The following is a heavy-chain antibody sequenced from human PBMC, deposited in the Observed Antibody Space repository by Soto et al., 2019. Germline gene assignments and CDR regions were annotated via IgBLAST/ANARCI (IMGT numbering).Heavy chain of an antibody. Sequence: QVQLVQSGAEVKKPGSSVKVSCKASGGTFSSYAISWVRQAPGQGLEWMGGIIPIFGTANYAQKFQGRVTITADESTSTAYMELSSMRSEDTAVYYCARDGNSGSYKYYFDYWGQGTLVTVSS. V-gene: IGHV1-69*01. CDR1: GGTFSSYA. CDR3: ARDGNSGSYKYYFDY. D-gene: IGHD1-26*01. J-gene: IGHJ4*02. CDR2: IIPIFGTA.